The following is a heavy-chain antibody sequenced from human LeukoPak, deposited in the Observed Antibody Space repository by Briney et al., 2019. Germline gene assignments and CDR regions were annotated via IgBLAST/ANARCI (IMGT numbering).Heavy chain of an antibody. CDR2: ISSSSSTI. D-gene: IGHD6-13*01. V-gene: IGHV3-48*01. CDR3: ARAQRAAAGTD. CDR1: GFTFSSYS. J-gene: IGHJ1*01. Sequence: GGSLRLSCAASGFTFSSYSMNWVRQAPGQGLEWVSYISSSSSTIYYADSVKGRFTISRDNAKNSLYLQMNSLRAEDTAVYYCARAQRAAAGTDWGQGTLVTVSS.